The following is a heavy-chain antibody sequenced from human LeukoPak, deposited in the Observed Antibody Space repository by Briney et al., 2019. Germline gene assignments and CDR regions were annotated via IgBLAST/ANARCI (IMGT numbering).Heavy chain of an antibody. J-gene: IGHJ4*02. CDR2: ISSNGGST. Sequence: GGSLRPSCAASGFTFSSYAMHWVRQAPGKGLEYVSAISSNGGSTYYANSVKGRFTISRDNSKNTLYLQMGSLRAEDMAVYYCARVDTAMVTPDYWGQGTLVTVSS. V-gene: IGHV3-64*01. D-gene: IGHD5-18*01. CDR1: GFTFSSYA. CDR3: ARVDTAMVTPDY.